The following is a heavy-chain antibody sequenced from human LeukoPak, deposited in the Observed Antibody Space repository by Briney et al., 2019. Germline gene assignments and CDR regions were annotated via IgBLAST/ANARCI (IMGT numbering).Heavy chain of an antibody. D-gene: IGHD3-22*01. J-gene: IGHJ3*02. CDR1: GGSISSGSYY. CDR3: ARALNLYYYDTSVEPAFDI. CDR2: IYASGST. Sequence: SETLSLTCTVSGGSISSGSYYWSWIRQPAGKGLEWIGRIYASGSTSFNPSLKSRVTISVDTSKNQFSLKLSSVTATDTAVYYCARALNLYYYDTSVEPAFDIWGQGTVVTVSS. V-gene: IGHV4-61*02.